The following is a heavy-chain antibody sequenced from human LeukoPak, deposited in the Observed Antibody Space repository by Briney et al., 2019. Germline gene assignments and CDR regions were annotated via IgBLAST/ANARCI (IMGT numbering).Heavy chain of an antibody. V-gene: IGHV3-30*02. J-gene: IGHJ4*02. Sequence: GSLRLSCAASGFTFNRYAMNWVRQAPGKGLEWVAFIWYDGSNKYYADSVKGRFTISRDNSKNTLYLQMNSLRAEDTAVYYCAKDERGYYDSSGYFGAIDYWGQGSLVTVSS. CDR1: GFTFNRYA. CDR3: AKDERGYYDSSGYFGAIDY. D-gene: IGHD3-22*01. CDR2: IWYDGSNK.